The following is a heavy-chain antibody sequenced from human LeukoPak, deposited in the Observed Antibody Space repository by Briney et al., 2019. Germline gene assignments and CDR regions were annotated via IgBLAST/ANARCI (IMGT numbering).Heavy chain of an antibody. CDR3: AKDARSCTSSACYTVTTYYFDS. Sequence: GGSLRLSCAATGFTFSSYGMHWVRQAPGKGLEWVSTISGNGATTYYADSVKGRFTISKDNSKNTLFLQMNGLTAEDTAVYYCAKDARSCTSSACYTVTTYYFDSWGQGTLVTVSS. CDR1: GFTFSSYG. V-gene: IGHV3-23*01. J-gene: IGHJ4*02. CDR2: ISGNGATT. D-gene: IGHD2-2*02.